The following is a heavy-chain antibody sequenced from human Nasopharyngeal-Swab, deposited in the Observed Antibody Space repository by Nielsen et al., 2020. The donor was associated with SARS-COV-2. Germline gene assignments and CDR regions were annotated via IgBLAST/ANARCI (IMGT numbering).Heavy chain of an antibody. D-gene: IGHD3-22*01. CDR2: IYSGGST. Sequence: PWKGPEWVSVIYSGGSTYSADSMKGRVTISRDNSKNTLYLQMNSLRAEDTAVYYCARGAYDSSGYFWDYWGQGALVTVSS. V-gene: IGHV3-53*01. J-gene: IGHJ4*02. CDR3: ARGAYDSSGYFWDY.